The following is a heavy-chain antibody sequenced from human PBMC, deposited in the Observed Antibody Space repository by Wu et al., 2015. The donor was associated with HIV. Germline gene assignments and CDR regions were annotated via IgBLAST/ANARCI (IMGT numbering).Heavy chain of an antibody. CDR2: INPNSGGT. CDR3: ARGDWGYSGYDPDIYYFDY. CDR1: GYTFTGYY. Sequence: QVQLVQSGAEVKKPGASVKVSCKASGYTFTGYYMHWVRQAPGQGLEWMGWINPNSGGTNYAQKFQGRVTMTRDTSISTAYTELSRLRSDDTAVYYCARGDWGYSGYDPDIYYFDYWGQGTLVTVSS. J-gene: IGHJ4*02. D-gene: IGHD5-12*01. V-gene: IGHV1-2*02.